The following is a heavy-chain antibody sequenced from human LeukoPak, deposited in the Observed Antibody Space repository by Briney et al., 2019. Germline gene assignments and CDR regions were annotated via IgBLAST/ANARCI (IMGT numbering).Heavy chain of an antibody. CDR3: ARVAMVRGVSYYYYMDV. V-gene: IGHV1-69*06. CDR2: IIPIFGTA. Sequence: GASVKVSCKASGGTFSSYAISWVRQAPGQGLEWMGGIIPIFGTANYAQKFQGRVTITADKSTSTAYMELSSLRSEDTAVYYCARVAMVRGVSYYYYMDVWGKGTTVTVSS. J-gene: IGHJ6*03. CDR1: GGTFSSYA. D-gene: IGHD3-10*01.